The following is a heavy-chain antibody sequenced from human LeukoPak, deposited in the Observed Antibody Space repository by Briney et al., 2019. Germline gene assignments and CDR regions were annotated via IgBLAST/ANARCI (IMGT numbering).Heavy chain of an antibody. V-gene: IGHV4-39*07. Sequence: SETLSLTCTVSGGSISSSSYYWGWIRQPPGKGQEWIGSIYYSGSTYYNPSLKSRVTISVDTSKNQFSLKLSSVTAADTAVYYCARLNYYGSGSYPNDYWGQGTLVTVSS. D-gene: IGHD3-10*01. CDR3: ARLNYYGSGSYPNDY. J-gene: IGHJ4*02. CDR1: GGSISSSSYY. CDR2: IYYSGST.